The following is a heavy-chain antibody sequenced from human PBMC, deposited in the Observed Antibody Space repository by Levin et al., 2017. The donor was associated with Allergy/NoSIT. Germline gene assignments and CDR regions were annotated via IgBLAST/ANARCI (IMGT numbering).Heavy chain of an antibody. CDR2: LYYSWGP. CDR1: GDSISSSAYY. D-gene: IGHD2-15*01. J-gene: IGHJ5*02. V-gene: IGHV4-39*01. CDR3: ARQRQVAWFDP. Sequence: SQTLSLPCSVSGDSISSSAYYWAWIRLPPGKGLDCIGSLYYSWGPYYNPSLKSRVTISIDTSKTQFSLKLNSLTAADTAVYYCARQRQVAWFDPWGQGTLVTVSS.